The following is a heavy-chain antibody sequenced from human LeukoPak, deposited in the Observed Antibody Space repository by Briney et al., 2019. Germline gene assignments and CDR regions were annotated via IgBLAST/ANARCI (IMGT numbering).Heavy chain of an antibody. J-gene: IGHJ4*02. CDR2: INSGDRT. CDR1: GFTFTSYA. CDR3: AKVRGVERGSLDY. D-gene: IGHD3-10*01. Sequence: PGGSLRLSCAASGFTFTSYAMSWVRQAPGKGLEWVSLINSGDRTYYADSVKGRFTFSRDNSKNTLYLQLNSLRAEDTAVYYCAKVRGVERGSLDYWGQGTLVTVSS. V-gene: IGHV3-23*01.